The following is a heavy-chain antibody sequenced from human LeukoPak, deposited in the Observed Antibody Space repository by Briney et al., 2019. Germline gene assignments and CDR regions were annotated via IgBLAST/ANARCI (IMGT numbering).Heavy chain of an antibody. D-gene: IGHD4-23*01. CDR1: GASIRSSTNW. J-gene: IGHJ4*02. CDR3: LYGGNSGDWVY. V-gene: IGHV4-4*02. Sequence: SGTLSLTCAVSGASIRSSTNWWSWVRQPPGKGLEWIGEILHSGSTNYNPSLKSRVTMSADKSKNQFCLNLRSVTAADTAVYDCLYGGNSGDWVYWGQGTLVTVSS. CDR2: ILHSGST.